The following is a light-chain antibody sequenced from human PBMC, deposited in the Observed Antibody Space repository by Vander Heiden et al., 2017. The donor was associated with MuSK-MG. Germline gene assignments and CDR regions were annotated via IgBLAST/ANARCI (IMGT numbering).Light chain of an antibody. CDR2: KAS. CDR3: QQYHSFPYT. V-gene: IGKV1-5*03. J-gene: IGKJ2*01. Sequence: DIQMTQSPSTLSASVGDRVTITCRASQSVSSWLGWYQQKHGKAPKLLIYKASSLESEVPSRFSGSGSGTEFTLTISSLQPDDFATYYCQQYHSFPYTFGQGTTLEIK. CDR1: QSVSSW.